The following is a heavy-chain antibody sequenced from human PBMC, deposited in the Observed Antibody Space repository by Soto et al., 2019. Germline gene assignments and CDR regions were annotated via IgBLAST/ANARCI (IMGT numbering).Heavy chain of an antibody. D-gene: IGHD5-18*01. V-gene: IGHV1-58*01. Sequence: QMQLVQSGPEVKKPGTSVKVSCKASGFTFTSSAVQWVRQARGQRLEWIGWIVVGSGNTNYAQKFQERVTITRDMSTSTAYMELSSLRSEDTAVYYCAAKPYRWTAMADFDYWGQGTLVTVSS. CDR2: IVVGSGNT. CDR3: AAKPYRWTAMADFDY. J-gene: IGHJ4*02. CDR1: GFTFTSSA.